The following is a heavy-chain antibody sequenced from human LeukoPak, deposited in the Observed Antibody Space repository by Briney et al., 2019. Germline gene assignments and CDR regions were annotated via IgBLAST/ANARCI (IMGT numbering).Heavy chain of an antibody. CDR1: GFTFSNAW. D-gene: IGHD3-3*01. J-gene: IGHJ3*02. CDR2: IKSKTDGGTT. V-gene: IGHV3-15*01. Sequence: GGSLRLSCAASGFTFSNAWMSWVRQAPGKGLEWVGRIKSKTDGGTTDYAAPVKGRFTISRDDSKNTLYLQMNSLKTEDTAMYYCTTDLIVLRFLEWAGAFDIWGQGTMVTVSS. CDR3: TTDLIVLRFLEWAGAFDI.